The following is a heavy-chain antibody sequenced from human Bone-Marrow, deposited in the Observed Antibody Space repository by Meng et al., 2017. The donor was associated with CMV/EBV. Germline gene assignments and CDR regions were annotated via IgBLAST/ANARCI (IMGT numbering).Heavy chain of an antibody. J-gene: IGHJ5*02. CDR3: VREVAAAYFDP. CDR1: GFTVSSYS. Sequence: GESLKISCAASGFTVSSYSMNWVRQAPRKGLEWVSYISSGGGTKYYADSVKGRFIISKDSAQNSLYLQMNSLRTEDTAVYFCVREVAAAYFDPWGQGTLVTVSS. D-gene: IGHD2-15*01. CDR2: ISSGGGTK. V-gene: IGHV3-48*04.